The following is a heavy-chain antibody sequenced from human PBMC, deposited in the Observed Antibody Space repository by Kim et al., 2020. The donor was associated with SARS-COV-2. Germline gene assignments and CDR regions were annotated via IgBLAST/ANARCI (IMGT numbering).Heavy chain of an antibody. Sequence: SETLSLTCAVYGGSFSGYYWSWIRQPPGKGLEWIGEINHSGSTNYNPSLKSRVTISVDTSKNQFSLKLSSVTAADTAVYYCARFTSSRSPYYYYGMDVWGQGTTVTVSS. CDR1: GGSFSGYY. CDR2: INHSGST. V-gene: IGHV4-34*01. D-gene: IGHD6-13*01. J-gene: IGHJ6*02. CDR3: ARFTSSRSPYYYYGMDV.